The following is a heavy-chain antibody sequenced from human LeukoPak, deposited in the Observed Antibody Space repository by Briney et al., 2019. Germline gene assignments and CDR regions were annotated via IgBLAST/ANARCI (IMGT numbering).Heavy chain of an antibody. CDR1: GYTFTSYG. J-gene: IGHJ4*02. D-gene: IGHD4-11*01. V-gene: IGHV1-8*02. CDR3: ARASLVDYPTLDY. Sequence: ASVKVSCKASGYTFTSYGISWVRQATGQEPEWMGWMNPNSGDTGSVQKFQGRVTMTWSTSIDTAYMELASLRSEDTAVYYCARASLVDYPTLDYWGQGTLVTVSS. CDR2: MNPNSGDT.